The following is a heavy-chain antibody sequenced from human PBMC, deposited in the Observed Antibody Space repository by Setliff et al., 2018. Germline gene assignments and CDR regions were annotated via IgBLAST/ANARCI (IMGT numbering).Heavy chain of an antibody. D-gene: IGHD3-3*01. CDR3: AKASSERPNYDFWSAAPDWFDP. V-gene: IGHV3-23*01. J-gene: IGHJ5*02. CDR1: GFTFSSYA. CDR2: IRGSGGST. Sequence: PGGSLRLSCAASGFTFSSYAMSWVRQAPGKGLEWVSAIRGSGGSTYYADAVKGRFTISRDNSKNTLYLQMNSMRAEDTAVYYCAKASSERPNYDFWSAAPDWFDPWGQGTLVTV.